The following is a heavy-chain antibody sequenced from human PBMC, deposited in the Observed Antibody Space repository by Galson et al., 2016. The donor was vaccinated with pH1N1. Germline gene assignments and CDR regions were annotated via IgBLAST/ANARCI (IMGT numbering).Heavy chain of an antibody. CDR1: GFSLSTSGMC. D-gene: IGHD4-17*01. J-gene: IGHJ6*02. V-gene: IGHV2-70*01. CDR2: IDWDDDK. Sequence: PALVKPTQTLTLTCTFSGFSLSTSGMCVSWIRQPPGKALEWLALIDWDDDKYYRTSLKTRLTISKDTSKNQVVLTMTNMDPVDTATYYCAGFMYGDYVLSLEAWGQGTTVTVSS. CDR3: AGFMYGDYVLSLEA.